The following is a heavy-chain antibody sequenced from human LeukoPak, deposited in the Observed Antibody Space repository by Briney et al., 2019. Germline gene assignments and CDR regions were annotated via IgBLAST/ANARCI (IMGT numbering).Heavy chain of an antibody. J-gene: IGHJ4*02. CDR1: GYTFSNYG. CDR2: ISAYNGIT. Sequence: GASVKVSCKASGYTFSNYGISWVRQAPGQGLEWMGWISAYNGITNYAQSPQGRVTMTTDTSTSTAYMELRSLRSDDTAVYYCARGKMFCGGDCYSTGNFFDYWGQGTLVTVSS. V-gene: IGHV1-18*01. D-gene: IGHD2-21*02. CDR3: ARGKMFCGGDCYSTGNFFDY.